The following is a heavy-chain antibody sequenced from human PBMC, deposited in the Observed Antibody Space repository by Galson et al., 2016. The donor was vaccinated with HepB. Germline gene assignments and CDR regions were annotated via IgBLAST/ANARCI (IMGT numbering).Heavy chain of an antibody. V-gene: IGHV6-1*01. J-gene: IGHJ6*02. D-gene: IGHD2-15*01. CDR3: AREPGHCTGNSCYSWGMDV. CDR2: TYYRSKWYN. CDR1: GDSVSSDNAA. Sequence: CAISGDSVSSDNAAWNWIRQSPSRGLEWLGRTYYRSKWYNDYAVSVKSRITINTDTTKNQFSLQLCSVTPEHTAVYYCAREPGHCTGNSCYSWGMDVWGQGTTVTVSS.